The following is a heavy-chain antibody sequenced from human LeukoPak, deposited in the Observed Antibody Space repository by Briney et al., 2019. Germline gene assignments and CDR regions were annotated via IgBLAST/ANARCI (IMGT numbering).Heavy chain of an antibody. J-gene: IGHJ3*02. CDR1: GFTFSSYA. CDR2: ISYDGSNK. CDR3: AKDGQPPDAFDI. V-gene: IGHV3-30*04. D-gene: IGHD6-13*01. Sequence: SGGSLRLSCAASGFTFSSYAMHWVRQAPGKGLEWVAVISYDGSNKYYADSVKGRFTISRDNSKNTLYLQMNSLRAEDTAVYYCAKDGQPPDAFDIWGQGTMVTVSS.